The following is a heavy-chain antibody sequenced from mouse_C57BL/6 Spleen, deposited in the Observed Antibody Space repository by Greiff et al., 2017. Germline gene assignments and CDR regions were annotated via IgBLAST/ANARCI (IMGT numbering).Heavy chain of an antibody. V-gene: IGHV2-4*01. D-gene: IGHD2-5*01. CDR3: AKGSNYGAVGY. J-gene: IGHJ4*01. Sequence: QVHVKQSGPGLVQPSQSLSITCTASGFSLTSYGVHWVRQPPGKGLEWLGVIWSGGSTDYNAAFISRLSISKDNSKSQVFFKMNSLQADDTAIYYCAKGSNYGAVGYWGQGASVTVSS. CDR1: GFSLTSYG. CDR2: IWSGGST.